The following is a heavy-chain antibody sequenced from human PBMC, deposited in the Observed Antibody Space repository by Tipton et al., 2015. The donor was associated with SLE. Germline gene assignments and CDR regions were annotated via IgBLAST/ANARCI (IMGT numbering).Heavy chain of an antibody. Sequence: TLSLTCTVSGGSISSGNYYWSWIRQPAGKGLEWIGRFYTSGSTNYNPSLKSRVTISVDTSKNQFSLKLSSVTAADTAVYYCARDTGIAVAGTEGYMDVWGKGTTVTVSS. CDR1: GGSISSGNYY. CDR2: FYTSGST. V-gene: IGHV4-61*02. CDR3: ARDTGIAVAGTEGYMDV. J-gene: IGHJ6*03. D-gene: IGHD6-19*01.